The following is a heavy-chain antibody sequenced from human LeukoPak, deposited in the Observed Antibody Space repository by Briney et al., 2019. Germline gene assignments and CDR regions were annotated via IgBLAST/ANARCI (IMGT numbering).Heavy chain of an antibody. J-gene: IGHJ4*02. D-gene: IGHD2-15*01. CDR2: INPNSSGT. Sequence: ASVKVSCKASGYTFTGYYMHCVRQAPGQGLEWMGWINPNSSGTNYAQKFQGRVTMTRDTSISTAYMELSRLRSDDTAVYYSARGDIVVVVAATDTGFDYWGQGTLVTVSS. V-gene: IGHV1-2*02. CDR3: ARGDIVVVVAATDTGFDY. CDR1: GYTFTGYY.